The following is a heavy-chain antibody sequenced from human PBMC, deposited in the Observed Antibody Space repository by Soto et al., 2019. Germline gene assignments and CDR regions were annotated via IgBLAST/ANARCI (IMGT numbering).Heavy chain of an antibody. Sequence: QVQLQESGPGLVKPSETLSLTCTVSSGSVRSNYWSWIRQPPGKGLEWIGYTSYSGSTTYNSSLKSRVTISVDTSKNQFSLKLSSVTAADTAVYYCATYRDGFINHWGQGTLVTVSS. CDR2: TSYSGST. CDR1: SGSVRSNY. V-gene: IGHV4-59*08. D-gene: IGHD3-10*01. CDR3: ATYRDGFINH. J-gene: IGHJ5*02.